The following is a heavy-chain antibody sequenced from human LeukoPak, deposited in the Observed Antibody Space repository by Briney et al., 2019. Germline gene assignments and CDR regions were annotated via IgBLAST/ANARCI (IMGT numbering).Heavy chain of an antibody. V-gene: IGHV3-23*01. CDR3: EGTYYYDSSDDY. J-gene: IGHJ4*02. Sequence: SGGSLRLSCAAYGFFRSYAMSWGRQAPGRGLEWVLAISGSGTSTYYADSVKGRFTISRDNSKNTLYLQMNSLRAEDTAVYYCEGTYYYDSSDDYWGQGTLVTVSS. D-gene: IGHD3-22*01. CDR2: ISGSGTST. CDR1: GFFRSYA.